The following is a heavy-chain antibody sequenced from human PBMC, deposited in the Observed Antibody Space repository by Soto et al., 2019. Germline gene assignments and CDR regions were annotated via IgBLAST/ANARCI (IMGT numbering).Heavy chain of an antibody. Sequence: EAQLLESGGDWAQPGGSLRLSCAASGFTFSSHGMSWVRQAPGKGLEWIAGLSRGGGTTYYADSVKGRFTISRDNSKNTLDLLMNSLKVEDTALYYCAKDGQYRTDGFDVWGQGTMVTVSS. D-gene: IGHD6-6*01. CDR2: LSRGGGTT. J-gene: IGHJ3*01. CDR1: GFTFSSHG. V-gene: IGHV3-23*01. CDR3: AKDGQYRTDGFDV.